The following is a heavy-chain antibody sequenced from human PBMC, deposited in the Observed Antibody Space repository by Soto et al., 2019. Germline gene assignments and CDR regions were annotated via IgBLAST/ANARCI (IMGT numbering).Heavy chain of an antibody. V-gene: IGHV3-23*01. D-gene: IGHD3-16*01. CDR1: GFTFSSYA. Sequence: VQLLESGGGLVQPGGSLRLSCAASGFTFSSYAMSWVRQAPGKGLEWVSAISGSGGSTYYADSVKGRFTISRDNSKNTLYLQMNSLRAEDTAVYYCAKGPPGIMITFGGYMDVWGKGTTVTVSS. J-gene: IGHJ6*03. CDR2: ISGSGGST. CDR3: AKGPPGIMITFGGYMDV.